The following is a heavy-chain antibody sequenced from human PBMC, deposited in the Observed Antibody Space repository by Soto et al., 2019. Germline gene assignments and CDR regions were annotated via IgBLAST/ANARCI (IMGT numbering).Heavy chain of an antibody. Sequence: EVQLVESGGGLVQPGGSLRLSCAASGFTFSSSWMHWVRHAPGQGLVWVSHIDGDGDKISYADSVKGRFTISRDNAKNTLYLQMNSLRVEDTAVYYCARVAGWYWDYYYGMDVWGQGTTVTVSS. D-gene: IGHD6-19*01. CDR1: GFTFSSSW. V-gene: IGHV3-74*01. CDR3: ARVAGWYWDYYYGMDV. CDR2: IDGDGDKI. J-gene: IGHJ6*02.